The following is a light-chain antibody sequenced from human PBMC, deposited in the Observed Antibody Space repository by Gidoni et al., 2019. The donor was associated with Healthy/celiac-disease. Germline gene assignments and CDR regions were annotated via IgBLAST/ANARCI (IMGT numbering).Light chain of an antibody. CDR3: AAWDDSLSVVV. Sequence: QSVLTQPPSASGTPGQRVTISCSGSSSNIGSNYVYWYQQLPGTAPKHLIYRNYQRPAGVPDRFSGSKSGTSASLAISGLRSEDEADYYCAAWDDSLSVVVFGGGTKLTVL. CDR1: SSNIGSNY. CDR2: RNY. V-gene: IGLV1-47*01. J-gene: IGLJ2*01.